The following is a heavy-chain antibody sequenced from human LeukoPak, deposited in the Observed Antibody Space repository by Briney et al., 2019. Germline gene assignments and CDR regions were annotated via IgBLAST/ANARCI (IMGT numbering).Heavy chain of an antibody. CDR1: GFTFSSYS. D-gene: IGHD3-9*01. V-gene: IGHV3-30*03. CDR3: ARARLLTGYSRDAFDI. J-gene: IGHJ3*02. CDR2: ISYDGSNK. Sequence: GGSLRLSCAASGFTFSSYSMNWVRQAPGKGLEWVAVISYDGSNKYYADSVKGRFTISRDNSKNTLYLQMNSLRAEDTAVYYCARARLLTGYSRDAFDIWGQGTMVTVSS.